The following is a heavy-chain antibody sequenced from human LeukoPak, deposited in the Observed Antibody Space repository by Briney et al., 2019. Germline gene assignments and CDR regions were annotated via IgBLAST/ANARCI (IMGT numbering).Heavy chain of an antibody. V-gene: IGHV4-30-2*01. CDR2: IYHSGST. Sequence: SQTLSLTCAVSGGSISSGSYSWSWIRQPPGKGLEWIGYIYHSGSTYYNPSLKSRVTISVDRSKNQFSLKLSSVTAADTAVYYCARARMEGWFDPWGQGTLVTVSS. D-gene: IGHD1-14*01. J-gene: IGHJ5*02. CDR3: ARARMEGWFDP. CDR1: GGSISSGSYS.